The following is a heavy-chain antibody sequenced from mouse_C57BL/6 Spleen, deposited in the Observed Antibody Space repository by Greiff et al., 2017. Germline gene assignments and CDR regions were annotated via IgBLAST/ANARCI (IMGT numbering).Heavy chain of an antibody. CDR2: INPGSGGT. D-gene: IGHD2-4*01. CDR3: AREYDYDFYAY. Sequence: VQLQQSGAELVRPGTSVKVSCKASGYAFTNYLIEWVKQRPGQGLEWIGVINPGSGGTNYNEKFKGKATLTADKSSSTAYMQLSSLTSADTAVYFCAREYDYDFYAYWGQGTTLTVSS. CDR1: GYAFTNYL. V-gene: IGHV1-54*01. J-gene: IGHJ2*01.